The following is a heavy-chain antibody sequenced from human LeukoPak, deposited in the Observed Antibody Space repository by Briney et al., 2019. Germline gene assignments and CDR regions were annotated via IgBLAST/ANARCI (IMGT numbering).Heavy chain of an antibody. Sequence: GGSLRLSCAASGFTFSSYWMSWVRQAPGKGLEGVANIKQGGSEKYYVDSVKGRFTISRDNAKNSLYRQMNSLRAEDTAVYYCARDLKTSGSGYYYGPEDYWGQGTLVTVSS. D-gene: IGHD3-22*01. CDR1: GFTFSSYW. J-gene: IGHJ4*02. CDR2: IKQGGSEK. CDR3: ARDLKTSGSGYYYGPEDY. V-gene: IGHV3-7*01.